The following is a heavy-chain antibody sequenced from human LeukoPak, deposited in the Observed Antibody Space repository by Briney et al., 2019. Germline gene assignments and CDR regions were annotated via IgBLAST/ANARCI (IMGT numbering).Heavy chain of an antibody. CDR3: ARGHSVAGSFDY. CDR1: GYTFTGYH. V-gene: IGHV1-2*06. J-gene: IGHJ4*02. D-gene: IGHD6-19*01. Sequence: ASVKVSCKASGYTFTGYHVFWVRQAPGQGLEWMGRIHPNSDDTNYAQKFQGRVTMTRDTSISTAYMELSSLTSDDTAVYYCARGHSVAGSFDYWGQGTLVSVSS. CDR2: IHPNSDDT.